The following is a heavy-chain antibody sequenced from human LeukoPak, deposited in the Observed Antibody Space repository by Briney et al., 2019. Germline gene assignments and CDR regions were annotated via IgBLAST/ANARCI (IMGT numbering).Heavy chain of an antibody. Sequence: PSETLSPTCTVSGGSVSSGSYYWSWIRQPPGKGLEWIGYIYYSGSTNYNPSLKSRVTISVDTSKNQFSLKLSSVTAADTAVYYCAREVSSGWSLRGYYFDYWGQGTLVTVSS. CDR1: GGSVSSGSYY. J-gene: IGHJ4*02. V-gene: IGHV4-61*01. CDR2: IYYSGST. CDR3: AREVSSGWSLRGYYFDY. D-gene: IGHD6-19*01.